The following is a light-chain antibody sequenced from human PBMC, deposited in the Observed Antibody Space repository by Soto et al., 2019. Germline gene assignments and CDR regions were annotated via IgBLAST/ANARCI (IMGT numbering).Light chain of an antibody. CDR2: ATS. Sequence: DIQMTQSPSSLSASIRDRVTVTCQASQDIGKYLNWHQQKPGRAPKLLIYATSSLQSGVPSRFSGSGFGTDFTLTISSLQPEDFATYYCQQANSFPYTFGQGTKVEIK. V-gene: IGKV1-12*01. CDR3: QQANSFPYT. J-gene: IGKJ2*01. CDR1: QDIGKY.